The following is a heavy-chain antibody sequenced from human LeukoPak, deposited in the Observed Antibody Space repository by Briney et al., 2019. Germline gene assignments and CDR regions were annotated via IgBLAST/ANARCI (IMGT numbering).Heavy chain of an antibody. J-gene: IGHJ4*02. V-gene: IGHV4-34*01. CDR1: GGSFSGYY. CDR3: ARDYVGVAGTFDY. CDR2: VNHGGST. D-gene: IGHD6-19*01. Sequence: SETLSLTCAVYGGSFSGYYWSWVRQPPGKGLEWIGEVNHGGSTNYNPSLKSRVTISIDTSKNQFSLKLSSVTAADTAVYYCARDYVGVAGTFDYWGQGTLVTVSS.